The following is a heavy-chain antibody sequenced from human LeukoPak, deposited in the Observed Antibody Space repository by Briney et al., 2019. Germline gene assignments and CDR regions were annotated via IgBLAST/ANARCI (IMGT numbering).Heavy chain of an antibody. Sequence: GGSLRLSCAASGFTFTTYGIHWVRQAPGKGLEWVTFIRYDGSTKYYTDSVKGRFTISRDNANNSLFLQMDSLRAEDTAVYYCARARGAASVSIWGLSAFDVWGHGAVVTVSS. CDR1: GFTFTTYG. V-gene: IGHV3-30*02. CDR2: IRYDGSTK. J-gene: IGHJ3*01. CDR3: ARARGAASVSIWGLSAFDV. D-gene: IGHD5/OR15-5a*01.